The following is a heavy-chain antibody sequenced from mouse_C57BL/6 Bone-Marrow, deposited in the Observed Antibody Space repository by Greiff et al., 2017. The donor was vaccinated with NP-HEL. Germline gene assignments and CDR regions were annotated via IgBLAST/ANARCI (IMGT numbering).Heavy chain of an antibody. J-gene: IGHJ3*01. D-gene: IGHD2-4*01. CDR2: INPNNGGT. Sequence: EVQLQESGPELVKPGASVKIPCKASGYTFTDYNMDWVKQSHGKSLEWIGDINPNNGGTIYNQKFKGKATLTVDKSSSTAYMELRSLTSEDTAVYYCARRIDSRAWFAYWGQGTLVTVSA. CDR1: GYTFTDYN. CDR3: ARRIDSRAWFAY. V-gene: IGHV1-18*01.